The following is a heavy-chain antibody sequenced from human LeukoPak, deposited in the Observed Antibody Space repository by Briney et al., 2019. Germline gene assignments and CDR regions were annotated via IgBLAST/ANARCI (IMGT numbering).Heavy chain of an antibody. J-gene: IGHJ6*03. D-gene: IGHD3-10*01. CDR3: ARSGGLDGSYFNYMDV. CDR1: GFTFSSYW. Sequence: PGGSLRLSCAASGFTFSSYWMHWVRQAPGKGLVWVSRINSDGSSTSYADSVKGRFTISRDNAKNTLYLQMNSLRAEDTAVYYGARSGGLDGSYFNYMDVWGKGTTVTVSS. CDR2: INSDGSST. V-gene: IGHV3-74*01.